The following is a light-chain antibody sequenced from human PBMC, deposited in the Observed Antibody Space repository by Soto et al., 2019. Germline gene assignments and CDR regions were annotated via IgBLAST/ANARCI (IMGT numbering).Light chain of an antibody. CDR3: CSYAGSYTYV. CDR2: DVT. J-gene: IGLJ1*01. Sequence: QSVLTQPASVSGSPGQSITISCTGTSSDVGGYNYVSWYQQHPGKAPKLMIYDVTKRPSGVPDRFSGSKSGNTASLTISGLQPEDEADYYCCSYAGSYTYVFGSGTKLTVL. V-gene: IGLV2-11*01. CDR1: SSDVGGYNY.